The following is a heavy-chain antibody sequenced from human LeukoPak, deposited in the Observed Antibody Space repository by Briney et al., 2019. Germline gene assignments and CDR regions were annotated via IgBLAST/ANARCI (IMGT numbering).Heavy chain of an antibody. CDR1: GYTFTRYY. V-gene: IGHV1-2*02. D-gene: IGHD2-15*01. CDR2: INPNSGGT. Sequence: ASVKVSCKASGYTFTRYYMHWVRQAPGQGLEWMGWINPNSGGTNYAQKFQGRVTMTRDTSISTAYMELSRLRSDDTAVYYCARLVVVAASKVDYWGQGTPVTVSS. CDR3: ARLVVVAASKVDY. J-gene: IGHJ4*02.